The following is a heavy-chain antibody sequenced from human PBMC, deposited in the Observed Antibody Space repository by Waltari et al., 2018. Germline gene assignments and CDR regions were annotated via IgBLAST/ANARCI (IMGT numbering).Heavy chain of an antibody. Sequence: QVQLVQSGAEVKKPGASVKVSCKASGYTFTSYAMHWVRQAPGQRLEWMGWINACKGNTNYLTKFQGRVPITKDTSASTAYMELSSLRSEDTAVYYCARSVGIWWSYRHFDYWGQGTLVTVSS. CDR2: INACKGNT. D-gene: IGHD3-16*02. V-gene: IGHV1-3*01. J-gene: IGHJ4*02. CDR3: ARSVGIWWSYRHFDY. CDR1: GYTFTSYA.